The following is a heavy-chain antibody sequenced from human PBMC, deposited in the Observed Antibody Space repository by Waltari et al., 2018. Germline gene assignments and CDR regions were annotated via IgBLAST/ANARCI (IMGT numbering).Heavy chain of an antibody. J-gene: IGHJ4*02. Sequence: QLQLQESGPGLVKPSETLSLTCTVSAGSISSSSYYWGWIRQPPGKGLEWSGSTYYSGSTYYNPSLKSRVTISVDTSKNQFSLKLSSVTAADTAVYYCASTVYYDSSGWTYYFDYWGQGTLVTVSS. CDR1: AGSISSSSYY. D-gene: IGHD3-22*01. CDR2: TYYSGST. CDR3: ASTVYYDSSGWTYYFDY. V-gene: IGHV4-39*01.